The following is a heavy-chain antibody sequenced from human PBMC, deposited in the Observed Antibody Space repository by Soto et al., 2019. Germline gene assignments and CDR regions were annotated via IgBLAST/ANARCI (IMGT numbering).Heavy chain of an antibody. CDR3: ARVGSYHSTAFDI. D-gene: IGHD3-10*01. CDR2: IYYSGST. CDR1: GGSISSGGYY. J-gene: IGHJ3*02. Sequence: QVQLQESGPGLVKPSQTLSLTCTVSGGSISSGGYYWSLIRQHPGKGLEWIGNIYYSGSTYYNPSLKSRVTISVDTSKTQFSLKLCSVTAADTAVYYCARVGSYHSTAFDIWGQGTMVTVSS. V-gene: IGHV4-31*03.